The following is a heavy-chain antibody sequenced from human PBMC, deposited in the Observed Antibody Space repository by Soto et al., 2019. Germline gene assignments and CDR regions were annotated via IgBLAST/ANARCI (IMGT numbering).Heavy chain of an antibody. Sequence: EVQLVESGGGLVQPGRSLRLSCAASGFTFDDYAMHWVRQAPGKGLEWVSGISWNSGSIGYADSVKGRFTISRDNAKNSLYLQMNSLRAEDTALYYCAKVGYSSGHFDYWGQGTLVTVSS. J-gene: IGHJ4*02. D-gene: IGHD6-19*01. CDR1: GFTFDDYA. V-gene: IGHV3-9*01. CDR2: ISWNSGSI. CDR3: AKVGYSSGHFDY.